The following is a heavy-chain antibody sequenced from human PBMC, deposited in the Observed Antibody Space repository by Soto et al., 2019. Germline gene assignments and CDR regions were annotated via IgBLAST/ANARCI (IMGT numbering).Heavy chain of an antibody. CDR2: ISKSSSLI. D-gene: IGHD1-1*01. J-gene: IGHJ4*02. CDR1: GFIFSSFT. Sequence: PGGSLRLSCVGSGFIFSSFTMTWVRQAPGMGLQYLASISKSSSLIYYADSVRGRFIISGDNSKDSVFLQMYSLRAEDTAMYYCVRGDDRVDWGQGTLVTVSS. CDR3: VRGDDRVD. V-gene: IGHV3-21*01.